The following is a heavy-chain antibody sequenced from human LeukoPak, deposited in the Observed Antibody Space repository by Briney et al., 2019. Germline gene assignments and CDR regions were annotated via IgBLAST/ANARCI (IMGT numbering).Heavy chain of an antibody. D-gene: IGHD1-26*01. CDR3: ARTPEEGELLGGFHAFDI. Sequence: PSETLSLTCTVSGGSISNYYWSWIRQPPGKGLEWIGYIYYSGSTNYNPSLKSRVTISVDTSKNQFSLKLRSVTAADTAVYYCARTPEEGELLGGFHAFDIWGQGTMVTVSS. CDR2: IYYSGST. CDR1: GGSISNYY. V-gene: IGHV4-59*08. J-gene: IGHJ3*02.